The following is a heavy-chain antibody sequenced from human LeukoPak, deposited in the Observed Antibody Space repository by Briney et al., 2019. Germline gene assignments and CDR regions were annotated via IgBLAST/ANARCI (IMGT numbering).Heavy chain of an antibody. CDR2: ISSSSSYI. Sequence: GGSLRLSCAASGFTFSSYSMNWVRQAPGKGLEWVSSISSSSSYIYYADSVKGRFTISRDNAKNSLYLQMNSLRAEDTAVYYCAKGDGSYFGAFDIWGQGTMVTVSS. J-gene: IGHJ3*02. CDR1: GFTFSSYS. CDR3: AKGDGSYFGAFDI. V-gene: IGHV3-21*04. D-gene: IGHD1-26*01.